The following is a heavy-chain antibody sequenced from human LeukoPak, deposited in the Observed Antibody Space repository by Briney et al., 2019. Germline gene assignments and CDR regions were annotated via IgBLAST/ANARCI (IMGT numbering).Heavy chain of an antibody. D-gene: IGHD3-10*01. CDR3: ARHLLWFGELLPPFDY. Sequence: PSETLSLTCTVSGGSISSSSYYWGWIRQPPGKGLEWIGSIYYSGSTYYNPSLKSRVTISVDTSKNQFSLKLSSVTAADTAVYYCARHLLWFGELLPPFDYWGQGTLVTVSS. J-gene: IGHJ4*02. V-gene: IGHV4-39*01. CDR1: GGSISSSSYY. CDR2: IYYSGST.